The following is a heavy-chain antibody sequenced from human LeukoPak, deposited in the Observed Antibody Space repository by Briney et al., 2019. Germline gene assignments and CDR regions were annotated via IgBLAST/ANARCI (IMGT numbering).Heavy chain of an antibody. CDR3: ARDHELR. D-gene: IGHD3-10*01. Sequence: SETLSLTCAVYGGSFSGYYWSWIRQPPGKGLEWIGEINHSGSTNYNPSLKSRVTISVDTSKNQFSLKLSSVTAADTAVYYCARDHELRRGQGTLVTVSS. CDR1: GGSFSGYY. J-gene: IGHJ4*02. CDR2: INHSGST. V-gene: IGHV4-34*01.